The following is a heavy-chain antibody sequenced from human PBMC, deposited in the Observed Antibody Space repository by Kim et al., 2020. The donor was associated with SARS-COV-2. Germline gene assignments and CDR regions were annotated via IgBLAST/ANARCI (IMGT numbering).Heavy chain of an antibody. CDR2: ISWNSGSI. J-gene: IGHJ6*02. CDR1: GFTFDDYA. Sequence: GGSLRLSCAASGFTFDDYAMHWVRQAPGKGLEWVSGISWNSGSIGYADFVKGRFTISRDNAKNSLYLQMNSLRAEDTALYYCAKDIGLWFGELLSPSLPYGMDVWGQGTTVTVSS. V-gene: IGHV3-9*01. D-gene: IGHD3-10*01. CDR3: AKDIGLWFGELLSPSLPYGMDV.